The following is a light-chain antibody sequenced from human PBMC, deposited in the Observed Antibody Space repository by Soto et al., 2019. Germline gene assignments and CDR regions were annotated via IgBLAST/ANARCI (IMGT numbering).Light chain of an antibody. CDR2: DAS. CDR1: QSVSSY. J-gene: IGKJ1*01. V-gene: IGKV3-11*01. Sequence: IRLGQSPTTRRLSPGEAATLSFRASQSVSSYLAWYQQKPGQAPRLLTYDASTRATGIPARFSGSGSGTDFTLTISSLEPEDFAVYYCQQRSNWPPIFGQGTKV. CDR3: QQRSNWPPI.